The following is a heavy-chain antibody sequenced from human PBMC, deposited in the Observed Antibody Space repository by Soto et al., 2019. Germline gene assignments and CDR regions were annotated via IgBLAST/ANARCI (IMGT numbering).Heavy chain of an antibody. D-gene: IGHD6-19*01. CDR2: TNSDGSDT. J-gene: IGHJ4*02. Sequence: GGSLRLSCAASGFTFSSYWMYWVRQAPGKGLVWVSRTNSDGSDTSYADSVKGRFTISRDNAKNTLYLQMNSLRAEDTAVYYCASDRGWYLFDYWGQGTLVTVSS. V-gene: IGHV3-74*01. CDR1: GFTFSSYW. CDR3: ASDRGWYLFDY.